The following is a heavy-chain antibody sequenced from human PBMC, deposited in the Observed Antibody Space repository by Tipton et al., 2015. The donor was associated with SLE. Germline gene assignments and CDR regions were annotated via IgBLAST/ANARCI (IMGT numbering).Heavy chain of an antibody. CDR1: GGSFGNYY. V-gene: IGHV4-34*01. CDR2: IHHSGST. J-gene: IGHJ4*02. D-gene: IGHD3-9*01. Sequence: PSLTCAVSGGSFGNYYWTWIRQSPGKGLEWIGEIHHSGSTNYNPSLKSRVTISIDTSKNQFSMKLTSMAAADTAVYFCARGVDILSTYLNDYWGQGTLVTVSS. CDR3: ARGVDILSTYLNDY.